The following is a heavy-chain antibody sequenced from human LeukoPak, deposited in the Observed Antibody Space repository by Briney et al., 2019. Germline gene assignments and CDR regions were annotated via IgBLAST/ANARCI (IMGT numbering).Heavy chain of an antibody. CDR3: ATPNIRGTIDPFDV. D-gene: IGHD2/OR15-2a*01. Sequence: SETLSLTCTVSGYSISSDYYCGWIRQPPGKGLEWIAIIQSTGATYYSPSLRGRATISLDTSDNQLSLELRSVSAADTAVDFCATPNIRGTIDPFDVWGNGTTVIVSS. J-gene: IGHJ6*04. CDR1: GYSISSDYY. V-gene: IGHV4-38-2*02. CDR2: IQSTGAT.